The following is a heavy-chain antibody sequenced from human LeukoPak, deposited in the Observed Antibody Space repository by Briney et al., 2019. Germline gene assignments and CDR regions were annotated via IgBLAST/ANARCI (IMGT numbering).Heavy chain of an antibody. V-gene: IGHV3-23*01. D-gene: IGHD5-12*01. CDR1: GASISSSN. CDR2: ISGTGGTT. Sequence: PSGTLSLTCAVSGASISSSNWWSWVRQAPGKGLEWVSSISGTGGTTYYADSVKGRFTISRDNSKNTLYLQINSLRAEDTAVYYCGHQTQWLPFGLDPDAFDIWGQGTMVTVSS. CDR3: GHQTQWLPFGLDPDAFDI. J-gene: IGHJ3*02.